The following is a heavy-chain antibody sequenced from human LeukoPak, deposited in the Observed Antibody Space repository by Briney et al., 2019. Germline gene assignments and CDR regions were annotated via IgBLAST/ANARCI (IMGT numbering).Heavy chain of an antibody. CDR1: GYTFTGYY. Sequence: GASVKVSCKASGYTFTGYYMHWVRQAPGQGLEWMGWINPNSGGTNYAQKFQGRVTMTRDTSISTAYMELSRLRSDDTAVYYCARGDIVVVPAAKGAYNWFDPWGLGTLVTVSS. CDR3: ARGDIVVVPAAKGAYNWFDP. D-gene: IGHD2-2*01. CDR2: INPNSGGT. V-gene: IGHV1-2*02. J-gene: IGHJ5*02.